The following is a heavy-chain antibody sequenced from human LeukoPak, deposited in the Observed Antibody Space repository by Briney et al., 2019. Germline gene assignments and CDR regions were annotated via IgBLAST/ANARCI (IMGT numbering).Heavy chain of an antibody. Sequence: GASVKVSCKASGYVFTGYYMHWVRQAPGQGLEWMGRINPNSGGTKYAQKFQGRVTMTRDTSISTAYMELSRLRSDDTAVYYCARGGRGYDFWSGLVQEGYYFDYWGQGTLVTVSS. V-gene: IGHV1-2*06. D-gene: IGHD3-3*01. CDR2: INPNSGGT. J-gene: IGHJ4*02. CDR3: ARGGRGYDFWSGLVQEGYYFDY. CDR1: GYVFTGYY.